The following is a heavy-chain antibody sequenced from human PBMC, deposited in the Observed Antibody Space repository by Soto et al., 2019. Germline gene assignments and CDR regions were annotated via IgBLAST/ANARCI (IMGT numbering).Heavy chain of an antibody. J-gene: IGHJ4*02. CDR1: NAPVSSNTYT. CDR3: ASRHSSPYFDY. D-gene: IGHD6-13*01. V-gene: IGHV4-39*01. CDR2: IYYSGRT. Sequence: TSETLSLTCTVSNAPVSSNTYTWGWIRQPPGKGLEWIGSIYYSGRTYYNPSLNSRVTISVDTSKNQFSLKLTSVTAADTAVYYCASRHSSPYFDYWGQGTLVTVSS.